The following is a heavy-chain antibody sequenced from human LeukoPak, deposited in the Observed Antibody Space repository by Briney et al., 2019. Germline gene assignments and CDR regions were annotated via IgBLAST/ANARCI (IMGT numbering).Heavy chain of an antibody. CDR3: ARDRRDTSMVWDY. Sequence: SSETLSLTCAVYGGSFSGYYWGWIRQPPGKGLEWIGTIYYSGSTYYNPSLKSRVTISVDTSKNQFSLKMRSVTAADTAVYYCARDRRDTSMVWDYWGQGTLVTVSS. CDR1: GGSFSGYY. J-gene: IGHJ4*02. CDR2: IYYSGST. V-gene: IGHV4-34*01. D-gene: IGHD5-18*01.